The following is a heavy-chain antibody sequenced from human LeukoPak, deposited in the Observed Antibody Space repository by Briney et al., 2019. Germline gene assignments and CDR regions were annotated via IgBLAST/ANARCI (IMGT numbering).Heavy chain of an antibody. CDR2: INQDGSQK. V-gene: IGHV3-7*01. D-gene: IGHD3-22*01. CDR1: GFTFSTYW. Sequence: GGSLRLSCAASGFTFSTYWMSWVRQAPGKGLEWVANINQDGSQKYYVDSVKGRFTISRDNAKNLLYLQMNSLRDEDTAVYYCARGPDYYDSSSYYSRPVDFDYWGQGTLVTVSS. CDR3: ARGPDYYDSSSYYSRPVDFDY. J-gene: IGHJ4*02.